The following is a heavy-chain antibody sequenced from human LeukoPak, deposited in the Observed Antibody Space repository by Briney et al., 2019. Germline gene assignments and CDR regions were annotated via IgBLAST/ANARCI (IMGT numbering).Heavy chain of an antibody. D-gene: IGHD6-25*01. Sequence: PSETLSLTCTVSSGSLSNYYWTWIRLSPGKGLEWIASISSAGKTNSNPSLQSRVTISLDTSNHQLSLKMTSVISADTAVYYCARGHIAPQRQFIARRGLRTVSRFDPWGQGTLVLVSA. V-gene: IGHV4-59*01. J-gene: IGHJ5*02. CDR1: SGSLSNYY. CDR2: ISSAGKT. CDR3: ARGHIAPQRQFIARRGLRTVSRFDP.